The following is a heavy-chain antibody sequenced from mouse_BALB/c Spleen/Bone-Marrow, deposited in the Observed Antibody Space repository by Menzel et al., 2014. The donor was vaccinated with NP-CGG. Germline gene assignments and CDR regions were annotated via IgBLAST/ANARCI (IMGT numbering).Heavy chain of an antibody. CDR2: IYPGDGDI. CDR1: GYAFSSYW. V-gene: IGHV1-80*01. J-gene: IGHJ3*01. CDR3: ARGDFDFEAWFTY. D-gene: IGHD2-4*01. Sequence: QVQLKESGAELVRPGSSVKISCKASGYAFSSYWMNWVQQRPGQGLEWIGQIYPGDGDINYNGKFKGKATLTADKSSGTAYMQFSSLTSEDSAVYFCARGDFDFEAWFTYWGQGTLATVSA.